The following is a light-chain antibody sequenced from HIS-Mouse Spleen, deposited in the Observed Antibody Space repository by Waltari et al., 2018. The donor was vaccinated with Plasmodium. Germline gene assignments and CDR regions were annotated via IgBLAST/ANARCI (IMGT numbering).Light chain of an antibody. J-gene: IGLJ3*02. Sequence: SYELTQPPSVSVSPGQTARITCSGDALPKKYAYWYQQKSGQAPVLVIYEDSKRPSGIPERFSGSSSGTMATLTISGGQVEDEADYYCYLTDSSGNHRVFGGGTKLTVL. CDR3: YLTDSSGNHRV. CDR2: EDS. CDR1: ALPKKY. V-gene: IGLV3-10*01.